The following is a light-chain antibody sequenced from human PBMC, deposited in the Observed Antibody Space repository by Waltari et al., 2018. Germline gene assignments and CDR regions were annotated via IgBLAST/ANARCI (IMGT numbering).Light chain of an antibody. CDR1: SSDIGGYNY. J-gene: IGLJ2*01. CDR2: AVS. Sequence: QTALTQPPSVSGSPGQSVTISCTGTSSDIGGYNYVSWYRQYPGKAPKLMIYAVSERPSGVSDRFSGSRSGNMASLTISSLQADDEADYYCGSYAGSSSLLFGGGTRLTVL. CDR3: GSYAGSSSLL. V-gene: IGLV2-14*03.